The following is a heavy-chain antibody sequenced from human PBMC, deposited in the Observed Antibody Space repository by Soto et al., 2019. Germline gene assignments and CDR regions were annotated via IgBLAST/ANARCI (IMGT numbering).Heavy chain of an antibody. CDR1: GYTFTSYA. CDR2: INAGNGNT. D-gene: IGHD3-3*01. J-gene: IGHJ6*02. Sequence: GASVKVSRKAFGYTFTSYAMHLGRPAPGQRLEWMGWINAGNGNTKYSQKFQGRVTITRDTSASTAYMELSSLRSEDTAVYYCARVLETAPYYYYGMDVWGQGTTVTVSS. V-gene: IGHV1-3*01. CDR3: ARVLETAPYYYYGMDV.